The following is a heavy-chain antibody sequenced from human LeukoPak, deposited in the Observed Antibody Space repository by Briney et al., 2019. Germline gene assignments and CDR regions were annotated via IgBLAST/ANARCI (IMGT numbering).Heavy chain of an antibody. D-gene: IGHD3-10*01. CDR2: ISSSSSTI. CDR1: GFIFSSYE. CDR3: ARGAIEWFGELSAQDY. V-gene: IGHV3-48*03. Sequence: PGGSLRLSCAASGFIFSSYEMNWVRQAPGKGLEWVSYISSSSSTIYYADSVKGRFTISRDNAKNSLYLQMNSLRDEDTAVYYCARGAIEWFGELSAQDYWGQGTLVTVSS. J-gene: IGHJ4*02.